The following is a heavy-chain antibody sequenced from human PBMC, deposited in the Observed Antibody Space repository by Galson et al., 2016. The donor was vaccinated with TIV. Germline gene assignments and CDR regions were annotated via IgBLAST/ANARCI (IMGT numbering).Heavy chain of an antibody. V-gene: IGHV4-59*11. D-gene: IGHD3-3*01. CDR1: GDSISRHD. CDR3: VRYFEVVLGGFHWFDP. CDR2: VSYSGGT. Sequence: LTCTVSGDSISRHDWTWIRQPPGKGLEWIGCVSYSGGTNYNPSLKGRVSISLDTSENNFSLKLSSVTAADTAVYYCVRYFEVVLGGFHWFDPWGQGTLVIVSS. J-gene: IGHJ5*02.